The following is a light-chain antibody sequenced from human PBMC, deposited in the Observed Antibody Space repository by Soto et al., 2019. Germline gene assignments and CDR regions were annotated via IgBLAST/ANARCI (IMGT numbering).Light chain of an antibody. CDR3: QQYGSSRLT. CDR1: QSVSSSY. V-gene: IGKV3D-20*01. CDR2: DAS. Sequence: EIVLTQSPATLSLSPGEIATLSCGASQSVSSSYLAWYQQKPGLAPRLLIYDASSSATGIPDRFSGSGSGTDCTLTISRLEPEDVAVYYCQQYGSSRLTFGGGTKVAIK. J-gene: IGKJ4*01.